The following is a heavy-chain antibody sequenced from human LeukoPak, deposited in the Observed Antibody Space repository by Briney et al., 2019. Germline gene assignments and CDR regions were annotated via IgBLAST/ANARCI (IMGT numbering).Heavy chain of an antibody. CDR1: GYTFTGYY. V-gene: IGHV1-2*06. J-gene: IGHJ4*02. D-gene: IGHD3-22*01. CDR2: INPNSGGT. Sequence: ASVKVSCXASGYTFTGYYMHWVRLAPGQGLEWMGRINPNSGGTNYAQKFQGRVTMTRDTSISTAYMELSRLRSDDTAVYYCARDVVYYDSSGYYFDYWGQGTLVTVSS. CDR3: ARDVVYYDSSGYYFDY.